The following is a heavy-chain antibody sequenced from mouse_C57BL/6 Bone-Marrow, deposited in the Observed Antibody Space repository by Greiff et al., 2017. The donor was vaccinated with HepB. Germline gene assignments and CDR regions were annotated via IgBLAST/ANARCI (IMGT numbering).Heavy chain of an antibody. CDR3: ARGYYPYAMDY. CDR1: GYTFTDYY. D-gene: IGHD2-3*01. V-gene: IGHV1-19*01. CDR2: INPYNGGT. Sequence: VQLQQSGPVLVKPGASVKMSCKASGYTFTDYYMNWVKQSHGKSLEWIGVINPYNGGTSYNQKFKGKATLTVDKSSSTAYMELNSLTSEDSAVYYCARGYYPYAMDYWGQGTSVTVSS. J-gene: IGHJ4*01.